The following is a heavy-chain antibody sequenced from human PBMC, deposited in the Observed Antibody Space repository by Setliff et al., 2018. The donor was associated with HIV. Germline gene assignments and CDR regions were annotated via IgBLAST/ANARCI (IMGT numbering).Heavy chain of an antibody. CDR1: GLIFGDIE. V-gene: IGHV3-48*03. CDR2: ISGSDDTV. CDR3: ATSSPPDDYGDLGGIDH. D-gene: IGHD4-17*01. J-gene: IGHJ4*02. Sequence: GGSLRLSCAASGLIFGDIEMNWVRQAPGQGLEWVSYISGSDDTVLYAESVKGRFSVSRDNADNSLSLQMNGLRDDDTAVYFCATSSPPDDYGDLGGIDHWGQGTLVTVSS.